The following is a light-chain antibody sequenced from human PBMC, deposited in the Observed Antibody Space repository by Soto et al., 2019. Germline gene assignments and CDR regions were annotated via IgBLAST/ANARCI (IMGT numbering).Light chain of an antibody. V-gene: IGLV2-14*01. J-gene: IGLJ3*02. Sequence: QFALTQPASVSGSPGQSITISCTGTSSDVGGYNYVSWYQQHPGKAPKLLIYEVRNRPSGVSNRCSGSKSGNTASLTISGLQAEDEADYYCSSYTSSLWVFGGGTKLTVL. CDR3: SSYTSSLWV. CDR2: EVR. CDR1: SSDVGGYNY.